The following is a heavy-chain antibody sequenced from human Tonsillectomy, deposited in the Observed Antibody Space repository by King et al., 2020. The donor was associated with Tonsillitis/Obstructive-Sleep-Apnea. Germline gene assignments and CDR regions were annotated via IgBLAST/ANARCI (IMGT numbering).Heavy chain of an antibody. CDR2: IGTAGDT. V-gene: IGHV3-13*01. Sequence: VQLVESGGGLVQPGGSLRLSCAASGFTFRSYDFHWVRQPTGKGLEWVSGIGTAGDTYYPGSVKGRFTISRENAKNSLYLQMNSLRAGDTAVYYCARGGYCSGRTWYSPYAFDIWGQGTMVTVSS. J-gene: IGHJ3*02. D-gene: IGHD2-15*01. CDR3: ARGGYCSGRTWYSPYAFDI. CDR1: GFTFRSYD.